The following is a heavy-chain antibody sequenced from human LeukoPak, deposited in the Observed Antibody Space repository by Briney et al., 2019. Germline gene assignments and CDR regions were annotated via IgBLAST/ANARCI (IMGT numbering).Heavy chain of an antibody. CDR1: GYTFTIYD. Sequence: ASVKVSCKASGYTFTIYDINWVRQAPGQGLEWMGWISAYNGNTNYAQKLQGRVTMTTDTSTSTAYMELRSLRSDDTAVYYCARGTYDYVWGSYRWADYWGQGTLVTVSS. V-gene: IGHV1-18*01. CDR2: ISAYNGNT. J-gene: IGHJ4*02. CDR3: ARGTYDYVWGSYRWADY. D-gene: IGHD3-16*02.